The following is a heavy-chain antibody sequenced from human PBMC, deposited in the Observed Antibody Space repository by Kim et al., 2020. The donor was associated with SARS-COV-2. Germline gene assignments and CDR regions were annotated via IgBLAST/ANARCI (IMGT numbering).Heavy chain of an antibody. D-gene: IGHD2-21*02. CDR3: TTMVVVTAIDY. J-gene: IGHJ4*02. CDR1: GFTFSNAW. CDR2: IKSKTDGGTT. Sequence: GGSLRLSCAASGFTFSNAWMSWVRQAPGKGLEWVGRIKSKTDGGTTDYAAPVKARFTISRDDSKNTLYLHMNSLKTEDTAVYYCTTMVVVTAIDYWGQGTLLTVSS. V-gene: IGHV3-15*01.